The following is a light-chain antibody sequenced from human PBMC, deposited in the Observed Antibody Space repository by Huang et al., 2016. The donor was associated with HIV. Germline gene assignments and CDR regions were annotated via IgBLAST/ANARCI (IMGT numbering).Light chain of an antibody. J-gene: IGKJ4*01. Sequence: EVVLTQSPATLSLSPGERATLSCRASEGVSNSLAWYQQKPGQAPRLLISDASTRATGIPARFSGSGYGTDFTLTISSLEPEDFAVYYCQQRSKDFGGGTKVVIK. V-gene: IGKV3-11*01. CDR1: EGVSNS. CDR2: DAS. CDR3: QQRSKD.